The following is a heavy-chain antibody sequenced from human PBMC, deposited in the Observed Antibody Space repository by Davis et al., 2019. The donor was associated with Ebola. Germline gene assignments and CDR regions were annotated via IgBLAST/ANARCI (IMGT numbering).Heavy chain of an antibody. CDR3: AKDLEEWELYYFDY. CDR1: GFTFSSYA. Sequence: GESLKISCAASGFTFSSYAMHWVRQAPGKGLEWVAVISYDGSNKYYADSVKGRFTISRDNSKNTLYLQMNSLRAEDTAVYYCAKDLEEWELYYFDYWGQGTLVTVSS. V-gene: IGHV3-30-3*01. D-gene: IGHD1-26*01. J-gene: IGHJ4*02. CDR2: ISYDGSNK.